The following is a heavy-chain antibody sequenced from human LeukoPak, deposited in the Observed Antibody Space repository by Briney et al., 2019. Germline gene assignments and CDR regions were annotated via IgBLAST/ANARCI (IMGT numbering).Heavy chain of an antibody. J-gene: IGHJ4*02. CDR2: INHSGST. V-gene: IGHV4-34*01. D-gene: IGHD3-22*01. Sequence: SETLSLTCAVYGGSFSGYYWSWIRQPPGKGLEWIGEINHSGSTNYNPSLKSRVTISVDTFKNQFSLKLSSVTAADTAVYYCASGGSMIGRRDFDYWGQGTLVTISS. CDR3: ASGGSMIGRRDFDY. CDR1: GGSFSGYY.